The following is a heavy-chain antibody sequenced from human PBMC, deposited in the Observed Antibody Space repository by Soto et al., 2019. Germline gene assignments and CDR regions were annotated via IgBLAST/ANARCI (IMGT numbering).Heavy chain of an antibody. Sequence: SETLSLSCAVYGGSFSGYYWNWLRQPPGEGLEWIGKIDQSGSTNYNPSLKSRVTMSVDTSRSQFSLKLSSVTAADTAVYYCARERGIHDYGDYAAPGDYYYYGMDVWGQGTTVTAP. D-gene: IGHD4-17*01. CDR1: GGSFSGYY. CDR3: ARERGIHDYGDYAAPGDYYYYGMDV. J-gene: IGHJ6*02. V-gene: IGHV4-34*01. CDR2: IDQSGST.